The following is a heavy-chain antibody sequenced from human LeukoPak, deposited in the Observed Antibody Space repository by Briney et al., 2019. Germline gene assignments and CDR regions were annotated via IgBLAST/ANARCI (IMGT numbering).Heavy chain of an antibody. Sequence: GGSLRLSCAASGFTFSSYAMSWVRQAPGKGLEWVSAISGSGSTYYADSVKGRFTISRDNAKNTLYLEMNSLRAEDTAVYYCVRGAPYYMDVWGKGTTVTVSS. CDR2: ISGSGST. J-gene: IGHJ6*03. D-gene: IGHD1-26*01. CDR1: GFTFSSYA. V-gene: IGHV3-23*01. CDR3: VRGAPYYMDV.